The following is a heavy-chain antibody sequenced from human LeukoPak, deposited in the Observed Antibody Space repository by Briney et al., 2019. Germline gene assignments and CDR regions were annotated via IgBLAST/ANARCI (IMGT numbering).Heavy chain of an antibody. CDR3: ASSVEQWLVREIY. V-gene: IGHV3-7*01. J-gene: IGHJ4*02. CDR2: IKQDGSEK. D-gene: IGHD6-19*01. Sequence: GGSLRLSCAASGFTFSSYCMIWVRQAPGKGLEWVANIKQDGSEKHYVDSVKGRFIISRDNAKNSLFLQMSSLRVEDTAVYYCASSVEQWLVREIYWGQGTLVTVSS. CDR1: GFTFSSYC.